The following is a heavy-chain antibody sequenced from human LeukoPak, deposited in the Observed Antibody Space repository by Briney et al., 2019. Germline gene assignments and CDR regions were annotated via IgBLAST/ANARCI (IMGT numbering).Heavy chain of an antibody. Sequence: GGSLRLSCAASGFTFSSYAMSWVRQAQGKGLEWVSAISGSGGSTYYADSVKGRFTISRDNSKNTLYLQMNSLRAEDTAVYYCARQVLRYFDWLFDPFDYWGQGTLVTVSS. V-gene: IGHV3-23*01. CDR3: ARQVLRYFDWLFDPFDY. D-gene: IGHD3-9*01. CDR2: ISGSGGST. CDR1: GFTFSSYA. J-gene: IGHJ4*02.